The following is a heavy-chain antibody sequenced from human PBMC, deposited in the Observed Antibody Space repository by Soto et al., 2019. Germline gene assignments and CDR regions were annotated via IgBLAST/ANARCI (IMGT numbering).Heavy chain of an antibody. D-gene: IGHD1-7*01. CDR3: ARDMTRTVVPYFDF. J-gene: IGHJ4*02. Sequence: QVQLVQSGAEVKKPGSSVKVSCMASGGTFSNYVVNWVRQAPGQGLEWMGRIIPISGAANYAQKFQGRVTITADKSTSTSYMELSSLRSEDTAVYYCARDMTRTVVPYFDFWGQGTLVTVSS. CDR2: IIPISGAA. V-gene: IGHV1-69*06. CDR1: GGTFSNYV.